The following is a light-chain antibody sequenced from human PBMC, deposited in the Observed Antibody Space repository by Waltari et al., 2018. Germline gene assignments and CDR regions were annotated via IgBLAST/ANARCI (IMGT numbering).Light chain of an antibody. CDR3: QQYNKGYT. CDR2: GAS. J-gene: IGKJ2*01. CDR1: QSVSSN. Sequence: EIVMTPSPATLSVSPGEGATPSCRASQSVSSNLAWYQHQPGQAPRLLIYGASTRATGIPAKFSGSGSGTEFTLTISSLQSEDFAVYYCQQYNKGYTFGQGTKLEIK. V-gene: IGKV3-15*01.